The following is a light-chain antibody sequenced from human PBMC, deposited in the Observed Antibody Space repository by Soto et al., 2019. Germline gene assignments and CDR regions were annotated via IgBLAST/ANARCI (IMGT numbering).Light chain of an antibody. V-gene: IGLV1-47*01. Sequence: QSVLTQPPAASGTPGQRVTISCSGSSSNIGSNYIYWYQRVPGMAPTLLIYRNDQRPSGVPDRFSGSKSGTSASLAISGLRSEDEADYFCSGWDDSLDGPVFGGGTQLTVL. J-gene: IGLJ2*01. CDR2: RND. CDR1: SSNIGSNY. CDR3: SGWDDSLDGPV.